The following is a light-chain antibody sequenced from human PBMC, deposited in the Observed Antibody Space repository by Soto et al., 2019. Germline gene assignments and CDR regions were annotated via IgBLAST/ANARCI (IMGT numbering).Light chain of an antibody. CDR1: QSVSSY. V-gene: IGKV3-11*01. Sequence: EIVLTQSPATLSLSPGERATLSCRASQSVSSYLAWYQQKPGQAPRLLIYDAFNRATGIPARFSGSGSGTDFTLTISSLEPEDFAFYYCQQRSNWPTFGGGTKVEIK. CDR2: DAF. CDR3: QQRSNWPT. J-gene: IGKJ4*01.